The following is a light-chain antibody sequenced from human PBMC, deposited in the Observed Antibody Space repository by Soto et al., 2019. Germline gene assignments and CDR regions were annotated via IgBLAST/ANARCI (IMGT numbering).Light chain of an antibody. J-gene: IGKJ2*01. CDR2: KAS. V-gene: IGKV1-5*03. CDR1: QSISSW. CDR3: QQYNHWYT. Sequence: DIQMTQFPSTLSVSVGDRVTITCRASQSISSWLAWYQQNPGKAPKLLIYKASSLQSGVPSRFSGSGSGTEFTLTISSLQPDDFATYYCQQYNHWYTFGQGTKLEIK.